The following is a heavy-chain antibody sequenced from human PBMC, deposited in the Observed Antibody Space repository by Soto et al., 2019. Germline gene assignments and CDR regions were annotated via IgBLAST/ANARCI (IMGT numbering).Heavy chain of an antibody. CDR2: IYYSGST. V-gene: IGHV4-39*01. CDR3: AIMITFGGSRVPDAFDI. D-gene: IGHD3-16*01. CDR1: GGSISSSSYY. J-gene: IGHJ3*02. Sequence: QLQLQESGPGLVKPSETLSLTCTVSGGSISSSSYYWGWIRQPPGKGLEWIGSIYYSGSTYYNPSLKSRVTISVDTSKNQFSLKLSSVTAADTAVYYCAIMITFGGSRVPDAFDIWGQGTMVTVSS.